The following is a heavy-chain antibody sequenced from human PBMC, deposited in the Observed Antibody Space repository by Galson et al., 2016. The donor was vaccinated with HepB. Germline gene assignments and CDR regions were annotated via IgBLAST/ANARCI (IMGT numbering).Heavy chain of an antibody. Sequence: SLRLSCAASGFSVGSYYMSWVRQAPGKGLEWVSLIYSSGDTYYADSVKGRFTISRDTSKSTLFLQMNSLRAEDTAVYYCATVGAGSSEFDYWGQGTLVTVSS. CDR1: GFSVGSYY. CDR2: IYSSGDT. D-gene: IGHD3-16*01. CDR3: ATVGAGSSEFDY. J-gene: IGHJ4*02. V-gene: IGHV3-53*01.